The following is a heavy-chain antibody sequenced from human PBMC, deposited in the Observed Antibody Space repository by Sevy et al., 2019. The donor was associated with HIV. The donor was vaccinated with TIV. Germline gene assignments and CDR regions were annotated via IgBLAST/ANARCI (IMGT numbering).Heavy chain of an antibody. J-gene: IGHJ3*02. CDR1: GFTFSSYW. D-gene: IGHD3-10*01. Sequence: GGSLRRSCAASGFTFSSYWMHWVRQAPGKGLVWVSRINSDGSSTSYADSVKGRFTISRDNAKNTLYLQMNSLRAEDTAVYYCARRRNYYGMIDAFDIWGQGTMVTVSS. V-gene: IGHV3-74*01. CDR3: ARRRNYYGMIDAFDI. CDR2: INSDGSST.